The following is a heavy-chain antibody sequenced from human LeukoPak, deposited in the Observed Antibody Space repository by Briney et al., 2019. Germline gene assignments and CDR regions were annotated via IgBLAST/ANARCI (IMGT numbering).Heavy chain of an antibody. J-gene: IGHJ4*02. CDR1: GFSFSDYW. CDR3: ARNGVGYCSGTSCYLIDY. Sequence: GGSLRLSCAASGFSFSDYWMSWVRQAPGKGLEWVANIKQDGSEKYYVDSVKGRFTISRDNAKNSLYLQMDSLRAEDTAVYYCARNGVGYCSGTSCYLIDYWGQGTLVTVSS. V-gene: IGHV3-7*01. CDR2: IKQDGSEK. D-gene: IGHD2-2*01.